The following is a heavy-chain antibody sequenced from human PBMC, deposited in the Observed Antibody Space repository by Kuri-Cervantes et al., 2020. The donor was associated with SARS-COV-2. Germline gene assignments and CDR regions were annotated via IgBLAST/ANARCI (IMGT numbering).Heavy chain of an antibody. D-gene: IGHD6-13*01. Sequence: GESLKISCAASGFTFSSYGMHWVRQAPGKGLEWMAFIRYDGSNKYYADSVKGRFTTSRDNSKNTLYLQMNSLRAEDTAVYYCARGSIAAAWWGAFDIWGQGTMVTVSS. CDR1: GFTFSSYG. V-gene: IGHV3-30*02. CDR2: IRYDGSNK. CDR3: ARGSIAAAWWGAFDI. J-gene: IGHJ3*02.